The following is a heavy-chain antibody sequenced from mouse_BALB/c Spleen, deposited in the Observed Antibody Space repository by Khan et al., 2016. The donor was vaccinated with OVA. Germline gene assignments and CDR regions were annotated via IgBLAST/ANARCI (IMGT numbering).Heavy chain of an antibody. CDR3: ASGGYSGFAY. D-gene: IGHD3-1*01. J-gene: IGHJ3*01. V-gene: IGHV1-77*01. CDR2: IFPGSGTL. CDR1: GYTFTDYI. Sequence: QVQLKQSVPELVNPGASLKVSCKASGYTFTDYIIGWVKQSTRQGLEWIGDIFPGSGTLYYNEKFKDKATLTADKSSNTAFMQLRRLTSEDSAVYFCASGGYSGFAYWGQGTLVTVSA.